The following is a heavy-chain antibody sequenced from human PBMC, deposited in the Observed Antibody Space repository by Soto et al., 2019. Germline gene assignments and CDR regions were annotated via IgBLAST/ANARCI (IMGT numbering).Heavy chain of an antibody. CDR2: IYYTGST. Sequence: ETLSLTCTVSGGSISGYYWSCIRQPPGKGLEWIGYIYYTGSTNYNPSLKSRVTISVDTSKNQFSLKLSSVTAADTAVYYCAREGRDGYNPLDYWGQGTLVTVSS. D-gene: IGHD5-12*01. V-gene: IGHV4-59*01. CDR3: AREGRDGYNPLDY. CDR1: GGSISGYY. J-gene: IGHJ4*02.